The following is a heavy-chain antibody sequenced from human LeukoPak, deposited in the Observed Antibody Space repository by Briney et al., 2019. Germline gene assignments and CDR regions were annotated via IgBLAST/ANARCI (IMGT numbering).Heavy chain of an antibody. V-gene: IGHV3-48*01. CDR1: GFTFSSYS. D-gene: IGHD2-21*01. J-gene: IGHJ4*02. CDR3: ARVEGEDLDY. CDR2: ISSSSGTI. Sequence: GRSLRLSCAASGFTFSSYSMNWVRQAPGKGLEWVSYISSSSGTIYYADSVKGRFTISRDNAKNSLYLQMNSLRAEDTAVYYCARVEGEDLDYWGQGTLVTVSS.